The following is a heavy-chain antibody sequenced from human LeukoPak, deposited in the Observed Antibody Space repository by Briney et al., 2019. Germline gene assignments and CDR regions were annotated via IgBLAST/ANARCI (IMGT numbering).Heavy chain of an antibody. CDR1: GFTSSSYA. J-gene: IGHJ4*02. Sequence: PGGSLRLSCAASGFTSSSYAMSWVRQAPGKGLEWVSAISGSGGSTYYAASVKGRFTISRDNSKNTLYLQMNSLRAEDAAVYYCAKDRPYYDILTGYLDYWGQGTLVTVSS. CDR3: AKDRPYYDILTGYLDY. D-gene: IGHD3-9*01. CDR2: ISGSGGST. V-gene: IGHV3-23*01.